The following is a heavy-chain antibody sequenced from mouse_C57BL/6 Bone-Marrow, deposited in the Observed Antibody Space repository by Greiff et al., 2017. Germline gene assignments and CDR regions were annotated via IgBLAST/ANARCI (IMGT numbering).Heavy chain of an antibody. Sequence: VQLQQSGPELVKPGASVKMSCKASGYTFTDYNMHWVKQSHGKSLEWIGYINPNNGGTSYNQKFKGKATLTVNKSSSTAYMELRSLTSEESAVYYCARSGHYYGSSYDFDYWGQGTTLTVSS. D-gene: IGHD1-1*01. J-gene: IGHJ2*01. CDR1: GYTFTDYN. CDR3: ARSGHYYGSSYDFDY. V-gene: IGHV1-22*01. CDR2: INPNNGGT.